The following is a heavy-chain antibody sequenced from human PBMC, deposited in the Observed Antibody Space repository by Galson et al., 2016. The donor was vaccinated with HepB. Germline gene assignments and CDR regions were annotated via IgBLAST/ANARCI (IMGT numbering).Heavy chain of an antibody. Sequence: SETLSLTCAVSGGSISSRNWWSWVRQPPGKGLEWIGEIYHSGSTNYNPSLKSRLTISVDTSKNQFSLKLSSVTAADTAVYFCAKHMMVTSNYFYYGMGAWGQGTTVTVSS. J-gene: IGHJ6*02. CDR1: GGSISSRNW. V-gene: IGHV4-4*02. CDR2: IYHSGST. CDR3: AKHMMVTSNYFYYGMGA. D-gene: IGHD2-21*02.